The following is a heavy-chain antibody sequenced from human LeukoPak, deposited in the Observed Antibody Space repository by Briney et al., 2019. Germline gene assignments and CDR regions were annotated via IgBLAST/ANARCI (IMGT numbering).Heavy chain of an antibody. CDR2: IYYSGST. CDR3: ARLAATIHPTIDY. J-gene: IGHJ4*02. CDR1: GGSISSYY. D-gene: IGHD5-12*01. Sequence: SETLSLTCTVSGGSISSYYWSWIRQPPGKGLEWIGYIYYSGSTNYNPSLKSRVTISVDTSKNQFSLKLSSVTAAVTAVYYCARLAATIHPTIDYWGQGTLVTVSS. V-gene: IGHV4-59*01.